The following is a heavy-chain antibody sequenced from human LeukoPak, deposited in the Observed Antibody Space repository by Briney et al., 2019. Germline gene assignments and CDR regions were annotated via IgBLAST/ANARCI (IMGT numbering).Heavy chain of an antibody. CDR1: GFTFSGFW. J-gene: IGHJ4*02. CDR2: ISSSGSTI. CDR3: ARDGYQLLWGYYFDY. V-gene: IGHV3-11*01. Sequence: GGSLRLSCAVSGFTFSGFWMSWIRQAPGKGLEWVSYISSSGSTIYYADSVKGRFTISRDNAKNSLYLQMNSLRAEDTAVYYCARDGYQLLWGYYFDYWGQGTLVTVSS. D-gene: IGHD2-2*01.